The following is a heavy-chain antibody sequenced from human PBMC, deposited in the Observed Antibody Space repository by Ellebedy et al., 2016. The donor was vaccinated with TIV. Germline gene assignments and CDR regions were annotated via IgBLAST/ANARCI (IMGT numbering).Heavy chain of an antibody. J-gene: IGHJ3*02. D-gene: IGHD2-15*01. Sequence: PGGSLRLSCAASRFTFSDHYMDWVRQAPGKGLEWVGLIKSKTSCGTTRYAASVKGRFTISRDDSSNSLYLQMNSLKTEDTGVYYCAPSGGHEGAFDIWGQGTMVTVSS. V-gene: IGHV3-72*01. CDR2: IKSKTSCGTT. CDR1: RFTFSDHY. CDR3: APSGGHEGAFDI.